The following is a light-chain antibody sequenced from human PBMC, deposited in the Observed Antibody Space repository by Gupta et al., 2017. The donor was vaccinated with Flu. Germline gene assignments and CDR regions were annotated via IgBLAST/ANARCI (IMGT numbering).Light chain of an antibody. Sequence: GDLLRNSDASWYQQMPGQAPILLIYCNNIRPSGIPDRFSGSNSGNTASLTITGAQAEDEADYYCNSRDSTDNHQAVFGGGTKLTVL. CDR2: CNN. V-gene: IGLV3-19*01. CDR3: NSRDSTDNHQAV. J-gene: IGLJ2*01. CDR1: LLRNSD.